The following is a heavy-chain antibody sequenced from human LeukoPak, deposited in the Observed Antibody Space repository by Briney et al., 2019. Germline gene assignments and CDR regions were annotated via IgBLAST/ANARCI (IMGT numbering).Heavy chain of an antibody. CDR1: GFTFSSYA. Sequence: GGSLRLSCAASGFTFSSYAMSWVRQAPGKGLEWVSAISGSGGSTYHADSVKGRFTISRDNSKNTLYLQINSLRDEDTAVYYCAKDDAWLQYNDWGQGTLVTVSS. CDR3: AKDDAWLQYND. CDR2: ISGSGGST. J-gene: IGHJ4*02. V-gene: IGHV3-23*01. D-gene: IGHD5-24*01.